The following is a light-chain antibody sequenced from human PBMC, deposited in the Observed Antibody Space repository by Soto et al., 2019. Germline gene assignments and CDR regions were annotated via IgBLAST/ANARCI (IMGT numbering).Light chain of an antibody. CDR2: GAS. J-gene: IGKJ5*01. CDR3: QQYGSSPPIT. Sequence: EIVLTQSPGTLSLSPGERATLSCRASQSVSSSYLAWYQQKPGQAPSLLIYGASSRATGIPDRFSGSGSGKDFTLTISRLEPEDFAVYYCQQYGSSPPITFGQGTRLEIK. CDR1: QSVSSSY. V-gene: IGKV3-20*01.